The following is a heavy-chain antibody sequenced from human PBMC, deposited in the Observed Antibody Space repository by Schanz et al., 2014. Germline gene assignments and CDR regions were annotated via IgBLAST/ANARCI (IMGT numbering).Heavy chain of an antibody. CDR1: GGSFSGYF. Sequence: QVQLQESGPGLVEPSQTLSLTCDVYGGSFSGYFWSWIRQPPGKGLEWIGEINHSGNNYYNPSLKSRVTISVDTSKNQVALKLTSGTAADTAVYYCATNMVQGTISDAFDIWGQGTMVTVSS. D-gene: IGHD3-10*01. CDR2: INHSGNN. J-gene: IGHJ3*02. V-gene: IGHV4-34*09. CDR3: ATNMVQGTISDAFDI.